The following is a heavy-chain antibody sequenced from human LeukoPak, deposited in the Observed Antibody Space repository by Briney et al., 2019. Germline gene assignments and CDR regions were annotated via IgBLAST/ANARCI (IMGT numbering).Heavy chain of an antibody. CDR3: LTFPGR. CDR2: IKSRADGGTT. Sequence: PGGSLRLSCAASGFSVINAWMSWVRQAPGQGLEWVGRIKSRADGGTTGYAAPVEGRFSISRDDSENTLYLQTNSLQIDDTAVYYCLTFPGRWGQGTLVTVSS. D-gene: IGHD2/OR15-2a*01. CDR1: GFSVINAW. J-gene: IGHJ4*02. V-gene: IGHV3-15*05.